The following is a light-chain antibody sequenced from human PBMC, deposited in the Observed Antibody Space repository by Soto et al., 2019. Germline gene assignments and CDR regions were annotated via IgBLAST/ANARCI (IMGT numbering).Light chain of an antibody. J-gene: IGKJ5*01. Sequence: EIVLTQSPATLSLSPGERATLSCRASQSVSSHLVWFQQKPGQAPRLLIYDASSRATGIPARFSGSGSGTDFTLTISSLEPEDFAVYYCHQRSNWPITFGQGTRLEI. CDR2: DAS. CDR3: HQRSNWPIT. V-gene: IGKV3-11*01. CDR1: QSVSSH.